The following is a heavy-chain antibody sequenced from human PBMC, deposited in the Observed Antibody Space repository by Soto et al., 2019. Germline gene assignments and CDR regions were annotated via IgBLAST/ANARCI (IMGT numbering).Heavy chain of an antibody. Sequence: SETLSLTCTVSGGSISSSSYYWGWIRQPPGKGLEWIGSIYYSGSTYYNPSLKSRVTISVDTSKNQFSLKLSSVTAADTAVYYCARQESSGWSGSNYYYGMDVWGQGTTVTAP. CDR2: IYYSGST. D-gene: IGHD6-19*01. CDR3: ARQESSGWSGSNYYYGMDV. V-gene: IGHV4-39*01. CDR1: GGSISSSSYY. J-gene: IGHJ6*02.